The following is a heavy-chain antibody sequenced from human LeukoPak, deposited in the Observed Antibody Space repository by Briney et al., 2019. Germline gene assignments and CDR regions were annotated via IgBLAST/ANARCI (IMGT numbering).Heavy chain of an antibody. Sequence: SETLSLTCAVYGGSFSAYYWSWIRQPPGKGLEWIGEINHSGSTNYNPSLKSRVTISVDTSKNQFSLKLSSVTAADTAVYYCARAPDPFNAFDIWGQGTMVTVSS. V-gene: IGHV4-34*01. CDR3: ARAPDPFNAFDI. CDR1: GGSFSAYY. J-gene: IGHJ3*02. CDR2: INHSGST.